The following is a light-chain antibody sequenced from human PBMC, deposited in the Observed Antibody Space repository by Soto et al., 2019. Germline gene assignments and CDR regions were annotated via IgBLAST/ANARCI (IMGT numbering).Light chain of an antibody. V-gene: IGLV1-47*01. J-gene: IGLJ1*01. CDR1: TSNIGSNY. CDR2: RNN. CDR3: ATWDDSLTGFYV. Sequence: QSVLTQPPSASGTPGQGVTISCSGSTSNIGSNYVYWYQQLPGTAPKLLIYRNNQRPSGVPDRFSGSKSGTSASLAISGLRSDDEADYFCATWDDSLTGFYVFGTGTKVTV.